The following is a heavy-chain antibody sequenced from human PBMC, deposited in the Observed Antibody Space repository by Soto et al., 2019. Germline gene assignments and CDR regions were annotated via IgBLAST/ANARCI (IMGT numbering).Heavy chain of an antibody. V-gene: IGHV1-69*05. CDR1: GGTFSNYA. D-gene: IGHD6-19*01. J-gene: IGHJ2*01. CDR2: IIPIFGTA. CDR3: AQTRGSAVSGPGRFDL. Sequence: QVQLVQSGAEVKKPGSSVKVSCKASGGTFSNYAISWVRQAPGQGPEWMGGIIPIFGTANYAQKFQGRVSLPXXEXTXMAYMELSSLRAEDTAVYYCAQTRGSAVSGPGRFDLWGRGTLVTVSS.